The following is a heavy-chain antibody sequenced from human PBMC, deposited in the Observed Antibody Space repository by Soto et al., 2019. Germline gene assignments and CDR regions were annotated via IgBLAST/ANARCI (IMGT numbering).Heavy chain of an antibody. Sequence: QVQLQESGPGLVKPSQTLSLTCTVSGGSISSGGYYWSWIRQHPGKGLEWIGYIYYSGSTYYNPSLKSRVTIAVDTSKNQFSLKLSSVTAADTAVYYCARGIYCSGGSCYRNYDWYFDLWGRGTLVTVSS. V-gene: IGHV4-31*03. CDR1: GGSISSGGYY. CDR2: IYYSGST. CDR3: ARGIYCSGGSCYRNYDWYFDL. D-gene: IGHD2-15*01. J-gene: IGHJ2*01.